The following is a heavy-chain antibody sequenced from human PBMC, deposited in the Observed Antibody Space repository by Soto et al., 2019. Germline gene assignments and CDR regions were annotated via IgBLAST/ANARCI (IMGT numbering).Heavy chain of an antibody. D-gene: IGHD2-21*02. CDR3: ARGSLTLDY. CDR1: GGSFSDYY. CDR2: INHSGST. J-gene: IGHJ4*02. Sequence: SETLSLTCAAHGGSFSDYYWSWIRQPPGKGLEWIGEINHSGSTNYNPSLKSRVTISVDTSKDQFSLKVTSVTAADTAIYYCARGSLTLDYWGQGTLVTVS. V-gene: IGHV4-34*01.